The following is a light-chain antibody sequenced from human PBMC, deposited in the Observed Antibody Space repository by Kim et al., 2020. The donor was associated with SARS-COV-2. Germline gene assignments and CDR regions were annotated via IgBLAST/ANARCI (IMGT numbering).Light chain of an antibody. J-gene: IGLJ2*01. Sequence: QSALTQPASVSGSPGQSITISCTGTRSDVGGYNYVSWYQQHPGKAPNLMIYDVSKRPSGVSNRFSGSKSGNTASMTISGLQAEDEADYYCSSYTSSSNVVFGGGTQLTVL. CDR2: DVS. CDR1: RSDVGGYNY. CDR3: SSYTSSSNVV. V-gene: IGLV2-14*01.